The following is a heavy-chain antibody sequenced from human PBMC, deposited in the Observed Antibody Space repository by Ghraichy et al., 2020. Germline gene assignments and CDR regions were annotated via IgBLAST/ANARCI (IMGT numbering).Heavy chain of an antibody. CDR2: IDATRGFI. CDR3: VRSLYPLQRDWAFDL. CDR1: GFMFSSHS. V-gene: IGHV3-21*01. J-gene: IGHJ3*01. D-gene: IGHD2-2*02. Sequence: GGSLRLSCEASGFMFSSHSMHWVRQAPGKGLEWVSSIDATRGFINSAESLRGRFSISRDNGRSSLYLQMSFLRGDDTAVYYCVRSLYPLQRDWAFDLWGQGTEVTVS.